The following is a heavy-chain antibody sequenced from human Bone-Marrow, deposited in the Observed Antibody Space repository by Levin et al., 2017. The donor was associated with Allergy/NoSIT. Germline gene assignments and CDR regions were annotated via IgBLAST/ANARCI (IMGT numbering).Heavy chain of an antibody. J-gene: IGHJ6*02. CDR2: ISSSGSTI. V-gene: IGHV3-48*03. Sequence: GGSLRLSCAASGFTFSSYEMNWVRQAPGKGLEWVSYISSSGSTIYYADSVKGRFTISRDNAKNSLYLQMNSLRAEDTAVYYCARNYYDFWSGYYARIGMDVWGQGTTVTVSS. CDR3: ARNYYDFWSGYYARIGMDV. D-gene: IGHD3-3*01. CDR1: GFTFSSYE.